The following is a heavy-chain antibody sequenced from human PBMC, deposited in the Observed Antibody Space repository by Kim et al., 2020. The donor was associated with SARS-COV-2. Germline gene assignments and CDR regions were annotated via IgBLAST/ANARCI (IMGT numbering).Heavy chain of an antibody. V-gene: IGHV4-34*12. J-gene: IGHJ4*02. CDR2: IVHSGCA. D-gene: IGHD3-3*01. CDR3: ARYDF. Sequence: IVHSGCANYHPSLKSRVTISADTSNNQYSLKMKSVTAADTAIYYCARYDFWSRGTLVTVAS.